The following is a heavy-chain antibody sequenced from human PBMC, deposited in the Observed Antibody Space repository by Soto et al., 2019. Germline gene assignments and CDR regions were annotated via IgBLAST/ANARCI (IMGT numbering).Heavy chain of an antibody. CDR2: IIPIFGTA. D-gene: IGHD6-6*01. CDR1: GGTFSSYA. CDR3: ACQHGYGGPSDLFAP. J-gene: IGHJ5*02. Sequence: ASVKVSCKASGGTFSSYAISWVRQAPGQGLEWMGGIIPIFGTANYAQKFQGRVTITADESTSTAYMELSSLRSEDTAVYYCACQHGYGGPSDLFAPWGQGTLVTVSS. V-gene: IGHV1-69*13.